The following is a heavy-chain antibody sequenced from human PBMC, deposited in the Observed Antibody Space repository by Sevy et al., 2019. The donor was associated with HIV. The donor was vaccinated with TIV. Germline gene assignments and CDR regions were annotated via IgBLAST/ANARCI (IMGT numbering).Heavy chain of an antibody. D-gene: IGHD6-13*01. CDR2: IRNKADSYTT. CDR3: ATHAAIAAAGRVFDY. J-gene: IGHJ4*02. V-gene: IGHV3-72*01. Sequence: GGSLRLSCAASGFTFSDHYMEWVRQAPGKGLEWVGRIRNKADSYTTEYAASVKGRFTISRHDSKNSLYLLMNSLKTEDTAVYYCATHAAIAAAGRVFDYWGQRTLVTVSS. CDR1: GFTFSDHY.